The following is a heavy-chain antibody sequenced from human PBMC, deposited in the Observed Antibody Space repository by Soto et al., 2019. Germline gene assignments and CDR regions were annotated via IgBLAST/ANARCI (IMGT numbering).Heavy chain of an antibody. CDR1: GFTFSNAW. CDR3: TSGEYKLLYPNYYYYYGMDV. J-gene: IGHJ6*02. V-gene: IGHV3-15*01. CDR2: IKSKTDGGTT. Sequence: PGGSLRLSCAASGFTFSNAWMSGGRQGPGKGLEWVGRIKSKTDGGTTDYAAPVKGRFTISRDDSKNTLYLQMNSLKTEDTAVYYCTSGEYKLLYPNYYYYYGMDVRGQGKTVPVSS. D-gene: IGHD2-2*02.